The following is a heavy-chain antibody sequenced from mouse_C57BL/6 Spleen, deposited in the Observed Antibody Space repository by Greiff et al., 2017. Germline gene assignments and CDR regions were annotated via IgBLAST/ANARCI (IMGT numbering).Heavy chain of an antibody. V-gene: IGHV5-17*01. CDR3: ARRADYYGSSSWYFDV. Sequence: EVMLVESGGGLVKPGGSLKLSCAASGFTFSDYGMHWVRQAPEKGLEWVAYISSGSSTSYYADTVKGRFTISRDNAKNTLFLQMTSLRSEDTAMYYCARRADYYGSSSWYFDVWGTGTTVTVSS. CDR2: ISSGSSTS. CDR1: GFTFSDYG. J-gene: IGHJ1*03. D-gene: IGHD1-1*01.